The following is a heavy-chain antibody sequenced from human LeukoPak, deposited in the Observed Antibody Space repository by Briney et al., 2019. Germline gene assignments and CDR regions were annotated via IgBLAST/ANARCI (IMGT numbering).Heavy chain of an antibody. V-gene: IGHV3-7*02. Sequence: GGSLRLSCAASGFTSSSYWMTWVRQAPGKGLEWVANINQDGSEIYYVDSVMGRFTASRDNAKNTRYLQMNSLRAEETALYYCARREFRAFHYALYMWGQRTMVTLSS. CDR3: ARREFRAFHYALYM. CDR1: GFTSSSYW. CDR2: INQDGSEI. J-gene: IGHJ3*02. D-gene: IGHD3-10*01.